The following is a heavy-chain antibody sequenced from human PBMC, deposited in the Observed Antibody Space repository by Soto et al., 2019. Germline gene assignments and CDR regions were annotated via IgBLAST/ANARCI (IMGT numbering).Heavy chain of an antibody. D-gene: IGHD3-22*01. J-gene: IGHJ4*02. V-gene: IGHV3-23*01. Sequence: GGSLRLSCAASGFTFSSYAMSWVRQAPGKGLEWVSAISGSGGSTYYADSVKGRFTISRDNSKNTLYLQMNSLRAEDTAVYYCAKDGTSITMIVVVTFYYFDYWGQGTLVTVSS. CDR2: ISGSGGST. CDR1: GFTFSSYA. CDR3: AKDGTSITMIVVVTFYYFDY.